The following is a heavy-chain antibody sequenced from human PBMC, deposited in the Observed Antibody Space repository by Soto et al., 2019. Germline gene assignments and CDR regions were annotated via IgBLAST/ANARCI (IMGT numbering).Heavy chain of an antibody. Sequence: QVQLVQSGAEVKKPGSSVKVSCKASGGTFSSYAISWVRQAPGQGLQWMGGIIPIFGTAYYAQKFQGRVRITAVDSTSTAYMELSSLRSEDTAVYCCARARRRAWQWLVRGRDYYYYHGMDVWGQGTTVTVSS. D-gene: IGHD6-19*01. J-gene: IGHJ6*02. CDR2: IIPIFGTA. CDR1: GGTFSSYA. CDR3: ARARRRAWQWLVRGRDYYYYHGMDV. V-gene: IGHV1-69*01.